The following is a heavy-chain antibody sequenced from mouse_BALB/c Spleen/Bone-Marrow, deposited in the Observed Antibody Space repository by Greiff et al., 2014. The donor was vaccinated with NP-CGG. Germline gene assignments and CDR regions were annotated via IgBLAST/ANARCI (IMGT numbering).Heavy chain of an antibody. Sequence: VQLQQSGPELVKPGASVKMSCKASGYTFTSYVMHWVKQKPGQGLEWIGYIHPYNDGTKYNEKFKGKATLTSDRSSSTAYMELSSLTSEDSAVYYCARRYGKYYFDYWGQGTTLTVSS. D-gene: IGHD2-10*02. V-gene: IGHV1-14*01. J-gene: IGHJ2*01. CDR1: GYTFTSYV. CDR2: IHPYNDGT. CDR3: ARRYGKYYFDY.